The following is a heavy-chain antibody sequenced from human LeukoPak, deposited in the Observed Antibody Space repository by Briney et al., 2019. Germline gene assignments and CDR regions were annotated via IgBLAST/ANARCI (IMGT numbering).Heavy chain of an antibody. D-gene: IGHD3-3*01. J-gene: IGHJ5*02. V-gene: IGHV4-4*07. Sequence: SETLSLTCTDSGGSISSYYWSWIRQPAGEGLEWVGRTYTNGSANYNPSLMCRVNMSIHTTKNKYYLMVTSVTAADTAMSYFASVLGGAGTSYCFVPWWEEALVAV. CDR1: GGSISSYY. CDR3: ASVLGGAGTSYCFVP. CDR2: TYTNGSA.